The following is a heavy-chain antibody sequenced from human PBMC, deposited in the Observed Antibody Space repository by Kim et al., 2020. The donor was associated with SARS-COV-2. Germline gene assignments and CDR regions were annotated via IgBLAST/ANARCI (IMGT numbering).Heavy chain of an antibody. CDR2: IYDSGRT. J-gene: IGHJ3*02. Sequence: SETLSLTCTVSGVSVSSDSYYWNWIRQPPGKGLEWIGYIYDSGRTNYNPSLKNRVSISADTSQNQFSLKLRSVTAPDAAVYYCARLGQDLDSWGQGTM. V-gene: IGHV4-61*01. CDR1: GVSVSSDSYY. CDR3: ARLGQDLDS.